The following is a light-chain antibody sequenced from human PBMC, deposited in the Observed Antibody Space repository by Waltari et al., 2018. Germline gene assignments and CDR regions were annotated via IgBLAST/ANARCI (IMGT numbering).Light chain of an antibody. CDR3: QQYYSTPQT. CDR2: WAS. CDR1: QSVLYSSNNKNY. Sequence: DIVMTQSPDSLAVSLGERATINCKSSQSVLYSSNNKNYLAWYQQKPGQPPKLLIYWASTRESGVPDRVSGSGSGTDFTLTISSLRAEDVAVYYCQQYYSTPQTFGQGTKVEIK. J-gene: IGKJ1*01. V-gene: IGKV4-1*01.